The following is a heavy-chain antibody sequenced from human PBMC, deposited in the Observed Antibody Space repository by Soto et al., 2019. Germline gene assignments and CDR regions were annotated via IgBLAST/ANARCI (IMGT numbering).Heavy chain of an antibody. V-gene: IGHV3-66*01. Sequence: EVQLVESGGGLVQPGGSLRLSCAASGVTVSNNYMSWVRQAPGKGLEWVSVIYSGGRTYYADSVKGRFIISRDSSKNTLYLRMNSLRAEDTAVYYCARDTYDDYRGQRTLVTVSS. J-gene: IGHJ4*02. D-gene: IGHD3-3*01. CDR3: ARDTYDDY. CDR1: GVTVSNNY. CDR2: IYSGGRT.